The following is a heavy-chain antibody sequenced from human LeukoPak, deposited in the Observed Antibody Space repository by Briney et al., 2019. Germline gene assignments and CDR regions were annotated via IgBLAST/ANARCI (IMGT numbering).Heavy chain of an antibody. CDR3: ARDLQRLAY. CDR1: GFSVTSNY. J-gene: IGHJ4*02. V-gene: IGHV3-53*01. CDR2: IYSGETT. Sequence: GGSLRLSCAASGFSVTSNYMNWVRQAPGKRLEWVSVIYSGETTYYADSVKGRFTISRDNSKNTLYLQLNNLRVDDMAMYYCARDLQRLAYWGQGTLVTVSS. D-gene: IGHD6-25*01.